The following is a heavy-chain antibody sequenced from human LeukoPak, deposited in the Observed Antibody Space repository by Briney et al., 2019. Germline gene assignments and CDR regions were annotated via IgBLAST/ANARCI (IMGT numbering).Heavy chain of an antibody. D-gene: IGHD5-24*01. CDR1: GFTVSNNY. Sequence: PGGSLRLSCAASGFTVSNNYMSWVRQAPGKGLEWVSVIYSGGTTKYADSVRGRFSISRGNSKNTLHLQMNSLRADDTAVYYCAREKTGSDGYNHGFDYWGQGALVTVSS. CDR2: IYSGGTT. J-gene: IGHJ4*02. CDR3: AREKTGSDGYNHGFDY. V-gene: IGHV3-53*01.